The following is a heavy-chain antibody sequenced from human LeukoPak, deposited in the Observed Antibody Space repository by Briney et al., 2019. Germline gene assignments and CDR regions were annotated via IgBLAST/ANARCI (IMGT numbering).Heavy chain of an antibody. Sequence: PSETLSLTCAVYGGSFSGYYWSWIRQPPGKGLEWIGEINHSGSTNYNPSLKSRVTISVDTSKNQFSLKLSSVTAADTAVYYCARGPNEAAGMDRDFDYWGQGTLVTVSS. V-gene: IGHV4-34*01. J-gene: IGHJ4*02. D-gene: IGHD6-13*01. CDR2: INHSGST. CDR3: ARGPNEAAGMDRDFDY. CDR1: GGSFSGYY.